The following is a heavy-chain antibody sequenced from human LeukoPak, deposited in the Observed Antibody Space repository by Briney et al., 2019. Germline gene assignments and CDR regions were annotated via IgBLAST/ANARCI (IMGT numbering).Heavy chain of an antibody. CDR3: ARDLDVLAGDLDAFDI. V-gene: IGHV3-21*01. J-gene: IGHJ3*02. D-gene: IGHD3/OR15-3a*01. CDR2: ISSSSSYI. CDR1: GFTFSSYS. Sequence: PGGSLRLSCAASGFTFSSYSMNWVRQAPGKGLEWVSSISSSSSYIYYADSVKGRFTISRDNAKNSLYLQMNSLRAEDTAVYYCARDLDVLAGDLDAFDIWGQGTMVTVSS.